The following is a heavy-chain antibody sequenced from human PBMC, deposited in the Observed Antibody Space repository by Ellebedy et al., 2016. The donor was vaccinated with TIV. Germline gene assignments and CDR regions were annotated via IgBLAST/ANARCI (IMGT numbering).Heavy chain of an antibody. CDR2: IYYSGST. CDR3: AGSSSPSYYYGMDV. V-gene: IGHV4-39*01. D-gene: IGHD6-6*01. CDR1: GGSISSSSYY. J-gene: IGHJ6*02. Sequence: MPSETLSLTCTVSGGSISSSSYYWGWIRQPPGKGLEWIGSIYYSGSTYYNPSLKSRVTISVDTSKNQFSLKLSSVTAADTAVYYCAGSSSPSYYYGMDVWGQGTTVTVSS.